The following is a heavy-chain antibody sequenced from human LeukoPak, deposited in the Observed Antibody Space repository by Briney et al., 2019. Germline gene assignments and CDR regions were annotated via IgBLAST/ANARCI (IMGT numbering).Heavy chain of an antibody. CDR3: TTGGGQLLWFGDEGAGTQKFDY. V-gene: IGHV3-15*01. Sequence: GGSLRFSCAASGFNFIDYSMSWVRQAPGKGLEWVGRIKSKTDGGTTDYAAPVKGRFTISRDDSKNTLYLQMNSLKTEDTAVYYCTTGGGQLLWFGDEGAGTQKFDYWGQGTLVTVSS. J-gene: IGHJ4*02. CDR2: IKSKTDGGTT. CDR1: GFNFIDYS. D-gene: IGHD3-10*01.